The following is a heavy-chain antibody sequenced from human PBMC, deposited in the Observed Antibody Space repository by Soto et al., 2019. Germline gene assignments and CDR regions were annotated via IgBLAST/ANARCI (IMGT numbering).Heavy chain of an antibody. J-gene: IGHJ4*02. CDR1: GFTFRSYW. CDR2: INGDGSEK. Sequence: EVQLVESGGGLVQPGGSLRLSCAASGFTFRSYWMNWVRQAPGRGLEWVANINGDGSEKTYVDSVKGRFTISRDNAKNSLDLQMSGLRAGDTAVYYCARGPLDYWGQGTLVTVSS. V-gene: IGHV3-7*03. CDR3: ARGPLDY.